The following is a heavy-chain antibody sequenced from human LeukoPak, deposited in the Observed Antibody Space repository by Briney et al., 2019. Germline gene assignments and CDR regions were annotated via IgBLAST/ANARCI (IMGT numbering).Heavy chain of an antibody. J-gene: IGHJ4*02. V-gene: IGHV3-7*05. Sequence: PGGSLRLSCAASGFTFSSYWMSWVRQAPGKGLEWVANIKQDGSEKYYVDSVKGRFTISRDNAKNSLYLQMNSLRAEDTAVYYCARDCGSSSPFSVANDYWGQGTLVTVSS. D-gene: IGHD6-6*01. CDR2: IKQDGSEK. CDR3: ARDCGSSSPFSVANDY. CDR1: GFTFSSYW.